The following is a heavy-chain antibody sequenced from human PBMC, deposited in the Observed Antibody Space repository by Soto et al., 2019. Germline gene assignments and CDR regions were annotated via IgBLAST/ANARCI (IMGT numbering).Heavy chain of an antibody. J-gene: IGHJ6*02. CDR2: ISAYNGNT. D-gene: IGHD3-3*01. CDR1: GYTFTSYG. CDR3: ARDLKTYYDFGSGYRTRTPYGMDV. Sequence: ASVKVSCKASGYTFTSYGISWVRQAPGQGLEWMGWISAYNGNTNYAQKLQGRVTMTTDTSTSTAYMELRSLRSDDTAVYYCARDLKTYYDFGSGYRTRTPYGMDVWGQGTTVTVSS. V-gene: IGHV1-18*04.